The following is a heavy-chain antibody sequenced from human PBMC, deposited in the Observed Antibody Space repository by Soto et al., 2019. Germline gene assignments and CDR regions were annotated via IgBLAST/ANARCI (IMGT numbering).Heavy chain of an antibody. V-gene: IGHV3-30-3*01. Sequence: PGGSLRLSCAASGFTFSSYAMHWVRQAPGKGLEWVAVISYDGSNKYYADSVKGRFTISRDNSKNTLYLQMNSLRAEDTAVYYCARSVGYDSSSWYYFDYWGQGT. D-gene: IGHD6-13*01. CDR2: ISYDGSNK. CDR1: GFTFSSYA. J-gene: IGHJ4*02. CDR3: ARSVGYDSSSWYYFDY.